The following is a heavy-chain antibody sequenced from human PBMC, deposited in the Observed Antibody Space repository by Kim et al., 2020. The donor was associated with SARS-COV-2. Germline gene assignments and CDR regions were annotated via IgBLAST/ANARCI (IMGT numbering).Heavy chain of an antibody. CDR3: ARGPHNNYDSSGWALDY. V-gene: IGHV3-11*05. J-gene: IGHJ4*02. Sequence: GGSLRLSCAASGFTFSDYYMSWIRQAPGKGLEWVSYISSSSSYTNYADSVKGRFTISRDNAKNSLYLQMNSLRAEDTAVYYCARGPHNNYDSSGWALDYWGQGTLVTVSS. CDR1: GFTFSDYY. CDR2: ISSSSSYT. D-gene: IGHD3-22*01.